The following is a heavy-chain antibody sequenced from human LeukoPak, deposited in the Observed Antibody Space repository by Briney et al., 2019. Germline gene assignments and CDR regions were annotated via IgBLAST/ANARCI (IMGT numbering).Heavy chain of an antibody. D-gene: IGHD1-7*01. V-gene: IGHV4-59*01. CDR1: GGSISSYY. CDR3: ARARKSGTTSLYYYYGMDV. J-gene: IGHJ6*02. CDR2: IYYSGST. Sequence: SETLSLTCTVSGGSISSYYWSWIRQPPGKGLEWIGHIYYSGSTNYNPSLKSRVTISVDTSKNQFSLKLSSVTAADTAVYYCARARKSGTTSLYYYYGMDVWGQGTTVTVSS.